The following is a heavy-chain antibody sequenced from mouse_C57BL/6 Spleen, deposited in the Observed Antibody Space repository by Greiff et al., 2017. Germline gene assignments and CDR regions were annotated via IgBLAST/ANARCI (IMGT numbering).Heavy chain of an antibody. CDR3: AGTRGNYWYFDV. V-gene: IGHV12-3*01. CDR2: ITHSGET. Sequence: VKLMESGPGLVKPSQSLFLTCSITGFPITSGYYWIWIRQSPGKPLEWMGYITHSGETFYNPSLQSPISITRETSKNQFFLQLNSVTTEDTAMYYCAGTRGNYWYFDVWGTGTTVTVSS. D-gene: IGHD2-1*01. J-gene: IGHJ1*03. CDR1: GFPITSGYY.